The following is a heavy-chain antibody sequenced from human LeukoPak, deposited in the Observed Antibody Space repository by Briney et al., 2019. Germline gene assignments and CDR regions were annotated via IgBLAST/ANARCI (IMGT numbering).Heavy chain of an antibody. D-gene: IGHD2-8*01. J-gene: IGHJ4*02. CDR3: ARAGRGFTYGYSDS. Sequence: GGSLRLSCEASGFSFSDYYMTWIRQAPGKGLEWVSYISLSGSTIRNADSVKGRFTISRDNTRNSLYLQMSSLRADDTAVYYWARAGRGFTYGYSDSWGQGTLVTVSS. CDR1: GFSFSDYY. CDR2: ISLSGSTI. V-gene: IGHV3-11*01.